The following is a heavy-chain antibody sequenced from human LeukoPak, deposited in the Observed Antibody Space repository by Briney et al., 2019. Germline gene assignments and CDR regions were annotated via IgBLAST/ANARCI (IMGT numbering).Heavy chain of an antibody. CDR2: FSGSGGST. Sequence: GGSLRLSCAASGFTFSSYAMSWVRQAPGKGLEWVSAFSGSGGSTYYADSVKGRFTISRDNSKNTLYLQMNSLRSEDTAVYYCAKDIYDSSGYYYDYFDYWGQGTLVTVSS. CDR1: GFTFSSYA. D-gene: IGHD3-22*01. J-gene: IGHJ4*02. CDR3: AKDIYDSSGYYYDYFDY. V-gene: IGHV3-23*01.